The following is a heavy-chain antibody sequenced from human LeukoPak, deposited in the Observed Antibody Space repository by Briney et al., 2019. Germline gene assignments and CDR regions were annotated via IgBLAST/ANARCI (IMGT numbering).Heavy chain of an antibody. V-gene: IGHV1-2*02. J-gene: IGHJ4*02. CDR1: GYTFTGYY. CDR3: ARGPGIHRYSSSSGFDY. Sequence: ASVKVSCKASGYTFTGYYMHWVRQAPGQGLEWMGWINPNSGGTNYAQKFQGRVTMTRDTSISTAYMELSRLRSDDTAVYYCARGPGIHRYSSSSGFDYWGQGTLVTVSS. CDR2: INPNSGGT. D-gene: IGHD6-6*01.